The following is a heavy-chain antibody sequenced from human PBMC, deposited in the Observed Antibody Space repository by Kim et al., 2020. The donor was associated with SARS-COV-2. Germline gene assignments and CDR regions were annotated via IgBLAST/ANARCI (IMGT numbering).Heavy chain of an antibody. CDR3: AREGGIVVVPAARNYYYYGMDV. D-gene: IGHD2-2*01. V-gene: IGHV1-18*01. J-gene: IGHJ6*02. CDR2: ISAYNGNT. CDR1: GYTFTSYG. Sequence: ASVKVSCKASGYTFTSYGISWVRQAPGQGLEWMGWISAYNGNTNYAQKLQGRVTMTTDTSTSTAYMELRSLRYDDTAVYYCAREGGIVVVPAARNYYYYGMDVWGQGTTVTVSS.